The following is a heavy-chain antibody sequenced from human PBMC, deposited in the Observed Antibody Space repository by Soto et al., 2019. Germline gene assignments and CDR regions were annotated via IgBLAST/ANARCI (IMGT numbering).Heavy chain of an antibody. CDR3: AKDRGWNYDLYLDY. Sequence: GGSLRLSCADSGFTFSSYSMHWVRQAPGKGLEWVADISYDGSTKYYADSVKGRFTISRDNSKNTLYLQMNSLRAEDTAVYYCAKDRGWNYDLYLDYWGQGTLVTVSS. J-gene: IGHJ4*02. D-gene: IGHD1-7*01. CDR2: ISYDGSTK. CDR1: GFTFSSYS. V-gene: IGHV3-30*18.